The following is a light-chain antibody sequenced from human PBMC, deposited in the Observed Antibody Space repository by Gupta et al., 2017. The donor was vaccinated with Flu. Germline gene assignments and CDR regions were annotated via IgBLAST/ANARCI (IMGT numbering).Light chain of an antibody. CDR1: HSISNW. CDR3: QQYNSYSIT. V-gene: IGKV1-5*03. CDR2: KAS. J-gene: IGKJ5*01. Sequence: DIQMTQSPSTLSASVGDRVTITCRASHSISNWLAWYQQKPGKAPMLLIYKASILESGVPSRFSGSRSGTEFTLTISSLQPDDFATYYCQQYNSYSITFGQGTRLEIK.